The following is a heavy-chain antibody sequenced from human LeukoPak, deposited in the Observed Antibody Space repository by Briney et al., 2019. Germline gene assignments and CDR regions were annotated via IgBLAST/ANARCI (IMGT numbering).Heavy chain of an antibody. CDR3: ARDLSLGRHDDGEPFDS. D-gene: IGHD4-17*01. V-gene: IGHV1-18*01. J-gene: IGHJ4*02. Sequence: ASVMVSCETSGYTFTNHGISWVRQAPGQGLEWMGWISGYNGNTNYVQKFRGRITMTTDTSTSTAYLQLRSLSSDDTALYYCARDLSLGRHDDGEPFDSWGQGTLVTVSS. CDR2: ISGYNGNT. CDR1: GYTFTNHG.